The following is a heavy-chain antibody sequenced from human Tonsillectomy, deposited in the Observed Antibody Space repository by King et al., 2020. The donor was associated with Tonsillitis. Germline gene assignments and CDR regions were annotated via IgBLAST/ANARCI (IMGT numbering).Heavy chain of an antibody. CDR1: GGSFSGYY. CDR2: INHSGST. J-gene: IGHJ3*02. D-gene: IGHD3-10*01. Sequence: VQLQQWGAGLLKPSETLSLTCAVSGGSFSGYYWSWIRQPPGKGLEWIGEINHSGSTNYNPSLKRRVTTSVDTSKNQFSLKLSSVTAADTAVYYCARDLQWFGELLPGAFDIWGQGTMVTVSS. V-gene: IGHV4-34*01. CDR3: ARDLQWFGELLPGAFDI.